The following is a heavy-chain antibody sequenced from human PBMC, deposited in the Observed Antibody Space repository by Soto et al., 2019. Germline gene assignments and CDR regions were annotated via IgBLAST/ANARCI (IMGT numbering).Heavy chain of an antibody. CDR2: NSGSGGST. D-gene: IGHD6-19*01. CDR1: GFTFSSYA. V-gene: IGHV3-23*01. CDR3: AKGSWGQWLAPSYFDY. Sequence: GGSLRLSCAASGFTFSSYAMSWVRQAPGKGLEWVSANSGSGGSTYYADSVKGRFTISRDNSKNTLYLQMNSLRAEDTAVYYCAKGSWGQWLAPSYFDYWGQGTLVTVSS. J-gene: IGHJ4*02.